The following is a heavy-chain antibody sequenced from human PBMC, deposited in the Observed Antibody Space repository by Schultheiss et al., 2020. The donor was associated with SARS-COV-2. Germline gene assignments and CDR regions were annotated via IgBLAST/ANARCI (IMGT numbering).Heavy chain of an antibody. V-gene: IGHV5-51*01. D-gene: IGHD1-20*01. Sequence: GSLRLSCKGSGYSFTSYWIGWVRQMPGKGLEWMGIIYPGDSDTRYSPSFQGQVTISADKSISTAYLQWSSLKASDTAMYYCARHKVVFITGTTNYYYYYMDVWGKGTTVTVSS. CDR1: GYSFTSYW. CDR3: ARHKVVFITGTTNYYYYYMDV. CDR2: IYPGDSDT. J-gene: IGHJ6*03.